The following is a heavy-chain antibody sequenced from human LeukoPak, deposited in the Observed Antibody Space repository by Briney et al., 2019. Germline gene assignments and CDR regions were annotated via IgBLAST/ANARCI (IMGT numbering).Heavy chain of an antibody. CDR1: GGSISSYY. CDR3: ARSFQSSGWSYYYYYYGMDV. CDR2: IYTSGST. V-gene: IGHV4-4*07. J-gene: IGHJ6*02. D-gene: IGHD6-19*01. Sequence: SETLSLNCTVSGGSISSYYWSWIRQPAGKGLEWIGRIYTSGSTNYNPSLKSRVTMSVDTSKNQFSLKLSSVTAADTAVYYCARSFQSSGWSYYYYYYGMDVWGQGTTVTVSS.